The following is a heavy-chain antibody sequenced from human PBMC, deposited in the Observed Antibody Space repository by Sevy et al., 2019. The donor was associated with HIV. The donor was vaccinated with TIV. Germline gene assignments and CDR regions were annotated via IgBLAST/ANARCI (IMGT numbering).Heavy chain of an antibody. D-gene: IGHD6-19*01. CDR2: INRDESTT. J-gene: IGHJ4*02. Sequence: GGSLRLSCAVSGFTFSTHWMHWVRQGPGEGLVWVARINRDESTTNYADSVKGRFTISRDNAKNRLYLQLNSLRAEDTAVYFCARGGYYSGWFYFDYWGQGTLVTVSS. CDR3: ARGGYYSGWFYFDY. V-gene: IGHV3-74*01. CDR1: GFTFSTHW.